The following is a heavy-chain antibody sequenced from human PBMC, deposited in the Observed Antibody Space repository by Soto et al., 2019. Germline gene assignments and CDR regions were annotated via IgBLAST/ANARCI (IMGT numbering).Heavy chain of an antibody. J-gene: IGHJ4*02. CDR2: ISPSSADR. D-gene: IGHD3-9*01. CDR3: ARDFLTGDSREAFDY. V-gene: IGHV3-21*01. CDR1: GFTFGAYS. Sequence: EAQLVESGGGLVKPGESLQISCAASGFTFGAYSLSWFRRAPGKGLEWVSSISPSSADRYYADSVEGRFTISRDNARYSLYLQMISLTVEDTAVYYCARDFLTGDSREAFDYWGQGTTVTVSS.